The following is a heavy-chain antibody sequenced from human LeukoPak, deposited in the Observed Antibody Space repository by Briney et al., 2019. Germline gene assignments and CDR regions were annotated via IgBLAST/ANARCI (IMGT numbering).Heavy chain of an antibody. V-gene: IGHV4-34*01. CDR1: GGSFSTYS. J-gene: IGHJ6*03. CDR2: INYSGNT. D-gene: IGHD4-11*01. Sequence: SETLSLTCAVYGGSFSTYSWSWIRQPPGKGLEWIGDINYSGNTNHNPSFKSRVIASIDTSKDQFSLKLNSVTAGDTAVYYCARHVDMTTVNYYYLDVWGKGTTVTVSS. CDR3: ARHVDMTTVNYYYLDV.